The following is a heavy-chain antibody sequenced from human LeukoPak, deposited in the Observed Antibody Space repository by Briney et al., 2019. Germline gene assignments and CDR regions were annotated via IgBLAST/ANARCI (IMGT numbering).Heavy chain of an antibody. V-gene: IGHV1-46*01. D-gene: IGHD3-16*02. CDR3: AISAFDY. J-gene: IGHJ4*02. Sequence: ASVKVSCKTSGYTFTSYHIHWVRQGPGQGLEWMGIINPTGGDTSYAQNFQGRVSVTLDTSTSTVYMEINGLRYEDTAVYYCAISAFDYWGQGTLVTVSS. CDR1: GYTFTSYH. CDR2: INPTGGDT.